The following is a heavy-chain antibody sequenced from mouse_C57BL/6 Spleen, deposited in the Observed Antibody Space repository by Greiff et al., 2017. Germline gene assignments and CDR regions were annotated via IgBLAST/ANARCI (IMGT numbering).Heavy chain of an antibody. CDR2: IYPGSGST. CDR3: ARIYYDYDGSDFDY. Sequence: QVQLQQPGAELVKPGASVKMSCKASGYTFTSYWITWVKQRPGQGLEWIGDIYPGSGSTNYNEKFKSKATLTVDTSSSTAYMQLSSLTSEDSAVYYCARIYYDYDGSDFDYGGQGTTLTVSS. D-gene: IGHD2-4*01. CDR1: GYTFTSYW. J-gene: IGHJ2*01. V-gene: IGHV1-55*01.